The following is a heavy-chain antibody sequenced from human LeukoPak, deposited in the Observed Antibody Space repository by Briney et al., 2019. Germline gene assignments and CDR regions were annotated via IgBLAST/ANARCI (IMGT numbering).Heavy chain of an antibody. Sequence: GGSLRLSCAASRFTFRNHGMHWVRQAPGKGLEWVAVIWYDGSNKYYADSVKGRFTTSRDNSKNTLYLQMNSLRAEDTAVYYCARDLESVRLDVWGQGTTVTVSS. CDR2: IWYDGSNK. J-gene: IGHJ6*02. CDR1: RFTFRNHG. D-gene: IGHD4-17*01. CDR3: ARDLESVRLDV. V-gene: IGHV3-33*01.